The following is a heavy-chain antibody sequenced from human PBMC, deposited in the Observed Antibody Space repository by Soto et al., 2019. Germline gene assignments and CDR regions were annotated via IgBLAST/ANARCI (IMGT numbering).Heavy chain of an antibody. CDR1: GFTFSSYW. V-gene: IGHV3-7*01. CDR2: INQDGSQK. J-gene: IGHJ5*02. CDR3: ATKVVRGGIRFVDQ. Sequence: GGSLRLSCAASGFTFSSYWMSWVRQAPGKGLEWVANINQDGSQKYYPDSVKGRFTISRDNANNALYLQMNSLRAEDAAVYYCATKVVRGGIRFVDQWGQGTLVTVSS. D-gene: IGHD2-15*01.